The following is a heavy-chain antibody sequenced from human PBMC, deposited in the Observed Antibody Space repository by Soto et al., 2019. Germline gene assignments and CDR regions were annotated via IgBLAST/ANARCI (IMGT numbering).Heavy chain of an antibody. D-gene: IGHD3-16*01. V-gene: IGHV4-38-2*02. J-gene: IGHJ4*02. CDR2: IYHSGST. CDR1: GYSISSGYY. Sequence: SETLSLTCTVSGYSISSGYYWGWIRQPPGKGLEWIGSIYHSGSTYYNPSLKSRVTISVDTSKNQFSLKLSSVTAADTAVYYCARLRRGSYIDYWGQGTLVTVSS. CDR3: ARLRRGSYIDY.